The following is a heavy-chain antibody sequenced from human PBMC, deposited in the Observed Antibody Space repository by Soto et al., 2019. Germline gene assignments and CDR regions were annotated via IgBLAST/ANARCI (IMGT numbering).Heavy chain of an antibody. CDR2: FDPEDGET. D-gene: IGHD3-9*01. Sequence: GASVKVSCKASGGTFSSYTISWVRQAPGQGLEWMGGFDPEDGETIYAQKFQGRVTMTEDTSTDTAYMELSSLRSEDTAVYYCAAFNYDILTGYYKLQFDYWGQGTLVTVSS. V-gene: IGHV1-24*01. J-gene: IGHJ4*02. CDR1: GGTFSSYT. CDR3: AAFNYDILTGYYKLQFDY.